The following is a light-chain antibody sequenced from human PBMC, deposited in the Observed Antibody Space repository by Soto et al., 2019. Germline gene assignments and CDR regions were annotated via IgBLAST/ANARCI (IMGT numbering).Light chain of an antibody. V-gene: IGKV4-1*01. CDR2: WAS. CDR1: QSVLYRSNTKNY. CDR3: QQYYSLPPT. J-gene: IGKJ1*01. Sequence: DIVMTQSPDSLAVSLGERATINCKSSQSVLYRSNTKNYLAWYQQKPGQPPNLLIYWASTRESGVPDRFSGSGSGTDXTLXISSLQAEDVAVYYCQQYYSLPPTFGQGTKVEIK.